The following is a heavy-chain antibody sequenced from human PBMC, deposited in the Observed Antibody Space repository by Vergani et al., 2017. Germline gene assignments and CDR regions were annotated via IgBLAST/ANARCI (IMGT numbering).Heavy chain of an antibody. CDR3: ARQTVVAATDYYYYYGMDV. CDR1: GGTFSSCA. Sequence: QVQLVQSGAEVKKPGSSVKVSCKASGGTFSSCAISWVRQAPGQGLEWMGGIIPIFGTANYAQKFQGRVTITADESTSTAYMELSSLRSEDTAVYYCARQTVVAATDYYYYYGMDVWGQGTTVTVSS. CDR2: IIPIFGTA. D-gene: IGHD2-15*01. V-gene: IGHV1-69*12. J-gene: IGHJ6*02.